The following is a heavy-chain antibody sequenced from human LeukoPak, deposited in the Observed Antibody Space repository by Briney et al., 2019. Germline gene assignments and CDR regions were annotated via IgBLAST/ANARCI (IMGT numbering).Heavy chain of an antibody. CDR1: GYTFTSYA. CDR3: ASEYSSSWYGWFDP. Sequence: GGSLRVSCEASGYTFTSYAMSWVRQAPGQGLEWISAISGNGGSTNYADTVKGRVTISRDNSKNTLYLQMNSLRADDTAVYYCASEYSSSWYGWFDPWGQGTLVTVSS. J-gene: IGHJ5*02. CDR2: ISGNGGST. D-gene: IGHD6-13*01. V-gene: IGHV3-23*01.